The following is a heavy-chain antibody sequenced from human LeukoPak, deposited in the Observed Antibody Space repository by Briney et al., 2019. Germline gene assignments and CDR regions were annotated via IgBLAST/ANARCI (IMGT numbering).Heavy chain of an antibody. V-gene: IGHV3-23*01. CDR3: AKDRGRYFDWLYDF. CDR2: ISGTGGST. CDR1: GFTFSNYA. Sequence: GWSVTLPRLASGFTFSNYAMTWLRPAPGRGVEGVSGISGTGGSTYYADSVKGRFTISRDNSKNTLYLLMNSLRAEDTAAYYCAKDRGRYFDWLYDFWGQGTLVTVSA. D-gene: IGHD3-9*01. J-gene: IGHJ4*02.